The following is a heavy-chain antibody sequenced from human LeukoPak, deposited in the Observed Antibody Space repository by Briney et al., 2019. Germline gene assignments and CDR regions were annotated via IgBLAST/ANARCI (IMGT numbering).Heavy chain of an antibody. CDR3: ARDAGPRDYGSGSYLGY. D-gene: IGHD3-10*01. Sequence: GRSLRLSCAASGFTFSNYAMHWVRQAPGKGLEWVAVISYDGTNKYYADSVKGRFTISRDNSKNTMYLQMNSLRAEDTAVYYCARDAGPRDYGSGSYLGYWGQGTLVTVSS. CDR2: ISYDGTNK. CDR1: GFTFSNYA. J-gene: IGHJ4*02. V-gene: IGHV3-30-3*01.